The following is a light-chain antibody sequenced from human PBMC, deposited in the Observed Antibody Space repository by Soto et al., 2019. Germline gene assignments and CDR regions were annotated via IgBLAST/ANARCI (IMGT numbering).Light chain of an antibody. CDR2: EGS. CDR3: CSYAGSNTDV. J-gene: IGLJ1*01. V-gene: IGLV2-23*01. Sequence: QSVLTQPASVSGSPGQSITISCTGTSSDIGSYNLVSWYQQYSGKAPKLMIYEGSKRPSGVSNRFSGSKSGNTASLTISGLQAEDEADYYCCSYAGSNTDVFGTGTKLTVL. CDR1: SSDIGSYNL.